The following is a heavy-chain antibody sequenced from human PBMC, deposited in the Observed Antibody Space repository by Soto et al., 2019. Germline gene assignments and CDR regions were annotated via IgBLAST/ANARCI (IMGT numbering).Heavy chain of an antibody. J-gene: IGHJ6*02. CDR2: ISWNSGSI. CDR3: AKDGGAVAGTYYYGMDV. CDR1: GFTFDDYA. D-gene: IGHD6-19*01. V-gene: IGHV3-9*01. Sequence: EVQLVESGGGLVQPGRSLRLSYAASGFTFDDYAMHWVRQAPGKGLEWVPGISWNSGSIGYADSVKGRFTISRDNAKNSLYLQMNSLRAEDTALYYCAKDGGAVAGTYYYGMDVWGQGTTVTVSS.